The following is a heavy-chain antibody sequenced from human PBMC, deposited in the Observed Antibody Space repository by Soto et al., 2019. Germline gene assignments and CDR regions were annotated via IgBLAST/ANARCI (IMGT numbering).Heavy chain of an antibody. CDR2: ISWNSGSI. Sequence: GGPLRLSCAASGFTFDDYAMHWVRQAPGKGLEWVSGISWNSGSIGYADSVKGRFTISRDDAKNSLYLQMNSLRAEDTALYYCAKTRGYDILTGGWFDPWGQGTLVTVSS. CDR1: GFTFDDYA. V-gene: IGHV3-9*01. CDR3: AKTRGYDILTGGWFDP. D-gene: IGHD3-9*01. J-gene: IGHJ5*02.